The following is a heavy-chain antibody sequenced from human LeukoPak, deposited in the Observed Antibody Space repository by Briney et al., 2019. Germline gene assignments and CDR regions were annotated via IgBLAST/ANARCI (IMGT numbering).Heavy chain of an antibody. CDR3: AGSIAVAGKGEFDY. D-gene: IGHD6-19*01. CDR2: IKQDGSEK. CDR1: GFTFSSYW. V-gene: IGHV3-7*01. Sequence: GGSLRLSCAASGFTFSSYWMSWVRQAPGKGLEWVANIKQDGSEKYYVDSVKGRFTISRDNAKNSLYLQMNSLRAEDTAVYYCAGSIAVAGKGEFDYWGQGTLVTVSS. J-gene: IGHJ4*02.